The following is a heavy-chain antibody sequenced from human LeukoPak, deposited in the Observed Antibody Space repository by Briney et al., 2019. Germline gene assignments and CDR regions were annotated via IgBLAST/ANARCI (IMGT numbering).Heavy chain of an antibody. CDR3: ARWGLAARPNWFDP. J-gene: IGHJ5*02. D-gene: IGHD6-6*01. CDR2: IYYSGST. V-gene: IGHV4-31*03. Sequence: PSETLSLTCTVSGGSISSGGYYWSWIRQHPGKGLEWIGYIYYSGSTYYNPSLKSRVTISVDTSKNQFSLKLSSVTAADTAVYYCARWGLAARPNWFDPWGQGTLVTVSS. CDR1: GGSISSGGYY.